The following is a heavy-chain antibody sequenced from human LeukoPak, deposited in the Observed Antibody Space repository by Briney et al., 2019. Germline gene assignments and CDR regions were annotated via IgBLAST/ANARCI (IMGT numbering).Heavy chain of an antibody. Sequence: GGSLRLSCAASGFTFSSYGMHWVRQAPGKGLEWVAFIRYEGSNKYYADSVKGRFTISRDNSKNTLYLQMNSLRAEDTAVYYCAKALAIFSWFDPWGQGTLVTVSS. CDR2: IRYEGSNK. CDR1: GFTFSSYG. J-gene: IGHJ5*02. D-gene: IGHD3-3*01. V-gene: IGHV3-30*02. CDR3: AKALAIFSWFDP.